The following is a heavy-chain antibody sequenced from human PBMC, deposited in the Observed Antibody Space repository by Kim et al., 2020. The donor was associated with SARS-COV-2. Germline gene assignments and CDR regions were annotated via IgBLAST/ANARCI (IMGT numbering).Heavy chain of an antibody. J-gene: IGHJ4*02. V-gene: IGHV3-30*18. CDR1: GFTFSSYG. D-gene: IGHD4-17*01. CDR3: AKDWDYGGKGGHDY. CDR2: ISYDGSNK. Sequence: GGSLRLSCAASGFTFSSYGMHWVRQAPGKGLEWVAVISYDGSNKYYADSVKGRFTISRDNSKNTLYLQMNSLRAEDTAVYYCAKDWDYGGKGGHDYWGQGTLVTVSS.